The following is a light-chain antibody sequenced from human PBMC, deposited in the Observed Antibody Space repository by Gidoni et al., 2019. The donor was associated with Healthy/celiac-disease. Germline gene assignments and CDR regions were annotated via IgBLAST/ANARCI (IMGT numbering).Light chain of an antibody. CDR2: AAS. Sequence: DIQMTPSPSSLSASVGDRVTITCRASQSISSYLNWYQQKPGKDPKLLIYAASSLQSGVPSRFSGSGSGTDFTLTISSLQPEDFATYYCQQSYSTPLFTFGPGTKVDIK. J-gene: IGKJ3*01. CDR1: QSISSY. V-gene: IGKV1-39*01. CDR3: QQSYSTPLFT.